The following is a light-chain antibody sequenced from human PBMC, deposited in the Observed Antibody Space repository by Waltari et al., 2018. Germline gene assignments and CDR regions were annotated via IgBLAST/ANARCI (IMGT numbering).Light chain of an antibody. J-gene: IGKJ2*01. V-gene: IGKV1-6*01. CDR1: RGIGYN. CDR2: RAS. Sequence: QIAPSPSSLSASIGDTITITCQASRGIGYNVNWYQQKPGKAPKLLIYRASSLQSRIPSRFSGSGSGTDFTLTINGLQPEDFATYYCQQGYSYPYTFGRGTKVDVK. CDR3: QQGYSYPYT.